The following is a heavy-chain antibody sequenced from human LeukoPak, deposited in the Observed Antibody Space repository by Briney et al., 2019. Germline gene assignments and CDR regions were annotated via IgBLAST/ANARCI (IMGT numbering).Heavy chain of an antibody. D-gene: IGHD2-15*01. CDR2: ISSSGSTI. CDR3: ARDQTVVVVAATEVDYYYGMDV. Sequence: GGSLRLSCAASGFTFSDYYMSWIRQAPGKGLEWVSYISSSGSTIYYADSVKDRFTISRDNAKNSLYLQMNSLRAEDTAVYYCARDQTVVVVAATEVDYYYGMDVWGQGTTVTVSS. J-gene: IGHJ6*02. V-gene: IGHV3-11*01. CDR1: GFTFSDYY.